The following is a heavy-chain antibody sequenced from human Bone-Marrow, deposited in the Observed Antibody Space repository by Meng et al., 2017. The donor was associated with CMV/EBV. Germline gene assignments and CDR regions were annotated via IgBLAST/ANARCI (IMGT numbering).Heavy chain of an antibody. V-gene: IGHV3-30-3*01. J-gene: IGHJ4*02. D-gene: IGHD2-21*01. CDR1: GFTFSSYA. CDR3: ARSPSIDCGGDCYSDY. Sequence: GGSLRLSCAASGFTFSSYAMHWVRQAPGKGLEWVAVISYDGSNKYYADSVKGRFTISRDNSKNTLYLQMNSLRAEDTAVYYCARSPSIDCGGDCYSDYGGQGTLVTVSS. CDR2: ISYDGSNK.